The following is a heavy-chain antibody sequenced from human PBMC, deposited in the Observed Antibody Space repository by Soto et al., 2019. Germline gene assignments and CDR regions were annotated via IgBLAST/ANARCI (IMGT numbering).Heavy chain of an antibody. Sequence: GESLKSSCKGSGYSFTSYWIGWVRQMPGKVLEWMGIIYPGDSDTRYSPSFQGQVTISADKSISTAYLQWSSLKASDTAMYYCARLLSIAARPKYYYVMDVWGQGTTVTVSS. D-gene: IGHD6-6*01. CDR2: IYPGDSDT. V-gene: IGHV5-51*01. J-gene: IGHJ6*02. CDR1: GYSFTSYW. CDR3: ARLLSIAARPKYYYVMDV.